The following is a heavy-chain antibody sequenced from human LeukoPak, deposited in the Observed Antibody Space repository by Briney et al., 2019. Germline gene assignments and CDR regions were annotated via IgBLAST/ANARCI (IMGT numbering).Heavy chain of an antibody. D-gene: IGHD2-15*01. J-gene: IGHJ3*02. CDR3: ARVVVVAATALFDI. CDR1: GGSISSYY. CDR2: IYYSGST. Sequence: SETLSLTCTVSGGSISSYYWSWIRQPPGKGLEWIGYIYYSGSTNYNPSLKSRVTISVDTSKNQFSLKLSSVTAADTAVYYCARVVVVAATALFDIWGQGTMVTVSS. V-gene: IGHV4-59*08.